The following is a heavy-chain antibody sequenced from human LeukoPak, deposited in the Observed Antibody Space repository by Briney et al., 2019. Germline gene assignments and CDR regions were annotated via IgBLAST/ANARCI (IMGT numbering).Heavy chain of an antibody. V-gene: IGHV1-8*03. D-gene: IGHD3-10*01. CDR2: MNPNSGNT. Sequence: ASVKVSCKASGYTFTSYDINWVRQATGQGLEWMGWMNPNSGNTGYAQKFQGRVTITRNTSISTAYMELSSLRSEDTAVYYCARGLRKGLLGPGGKWSSVELDWGQGTLVTVSS. J-gene: IGHJ4*02. CDR1: GYTFTSYD. CDR3: ARGLRKGLLGPGGKWSSVELD.